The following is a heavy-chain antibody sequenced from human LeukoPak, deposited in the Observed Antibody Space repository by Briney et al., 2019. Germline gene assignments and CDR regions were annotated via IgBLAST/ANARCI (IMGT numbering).Heavy chain of an antibody. J-gene: IGHJ6*02. CDR2: ISYDGSNK. CDR3: ASLAPIVVVTAIHAGGRYYGMDV. V-gene: IGHV3-30*04. D-gene: IGHD2-21*02. Sequence: PGGSLRLSCAASGFTSSSYAMHWVRQAPGKGLEWVAVISYDGSNKYYADSVKGRFTISRDNSKNTLYLQMNSLRAEDTAVYYCASLAPIVVVTAIHAGGRYYGMDVWGQGTTVTVSS. CDR1: GFTSSSYA.